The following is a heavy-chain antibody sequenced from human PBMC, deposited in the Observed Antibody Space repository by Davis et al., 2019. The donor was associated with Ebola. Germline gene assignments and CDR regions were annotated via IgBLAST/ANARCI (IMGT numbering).Heavy chain of an antibody. Sequence: PGGPLRLSCVASGFSFSTYGMHWVRQAPGKGLEWVAVIWYDGSNKYYADSVKGRFTISRDNSKNTLSLQMNSLRVEDTAVYYCARDKGFYGDYEDYFDSWGQGTLVTVSS. CDR1: GFSFSTYG. V-gene: IGHV3-33*01. D-gene: IGHD4-17*01. CDR2: IWYDGSNK. J-gene: IGHJ4*02. CDR3: ARDKGFYGDYEDYFDS.